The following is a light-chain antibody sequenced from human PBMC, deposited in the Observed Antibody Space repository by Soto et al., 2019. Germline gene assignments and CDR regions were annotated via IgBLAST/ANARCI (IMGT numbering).Light chain of an antibody. CDR2: EGS. Sequence: QSALTQPASVSGSPGQSITISCTGTSSDVGSYNFVSWYQQHPGKDPKVMIYEGSKRPSGVSNRFSGSKSGNTASLTISGLQAEDEADYYCCSYAGSSTWVFGTGTKLTVL. CDR3: CSYAGSSTWV. V-gene: IGLV2-23*01. J-gene: IGLJ1*01. CDR1: SSDVGSYNF.